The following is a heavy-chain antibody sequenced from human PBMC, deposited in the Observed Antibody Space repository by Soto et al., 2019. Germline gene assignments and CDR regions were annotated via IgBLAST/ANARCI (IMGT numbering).Heavy chain of an antibody. CDR3: ARVYGCFPETKSIAATAPEYYFDY. CDR1: GYTFTGYY. J-gene: IGHJ4*02. CDR2: IKPNSGGT. D-gene: IGHD6-6*01. V-gene: IGHV1-2*04. Sequence: ASVKVSCKASGYTFTGYYMHWVRQAPGQGLERKGWIKPNSGGTNYAQKFQGWVTMTRDTSISTAYMELSRLRADDTAVYYCARVYGCFPETKSIAATAPEYYFDYWGQGTLVTVSS.